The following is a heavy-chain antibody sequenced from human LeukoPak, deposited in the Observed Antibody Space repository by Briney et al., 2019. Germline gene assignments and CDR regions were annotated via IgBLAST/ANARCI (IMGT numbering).Heavy chain of an antibody. D-gene: IGHD1-26*01. J-gene: IGHJ4*02. CDR3: ARGERGDF. Sequence: GGSLRLSRAASGFTFSIYEMNWVRQAPGKGLEWVSYISSIGTTIYYADSVKGRFTISRDNAKNSLYLQMNSLRAEDTAVYYCARGERGDFWGQGTLVTVSS. CDR2: ISSIGTTI. V-gene: IGHV3-48*03. CDR1: GFTFSIYE.